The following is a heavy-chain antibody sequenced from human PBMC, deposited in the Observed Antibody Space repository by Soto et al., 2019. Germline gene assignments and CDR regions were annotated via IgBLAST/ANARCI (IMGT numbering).Heavy chain of an antibody. CDR1: GGYISSGGNY. J-gene: IGHJ4*02. CDR3: AREDINESFFDS. Sequence: QVQLQESGPGLVKPSQTLSLTCSVSGGYISSGGNYWSWIRQQPGKGLEWIGFIYYTGHTKYNAALKSRVNISGDMSQNQFSLTLTSVTAADTAVYYCAREDINESFFDSWGPGILVTVSS. D-gene: IGHD2-8*01. V-gene: IGHV4-31*03. CDR2: IYYTGHT.